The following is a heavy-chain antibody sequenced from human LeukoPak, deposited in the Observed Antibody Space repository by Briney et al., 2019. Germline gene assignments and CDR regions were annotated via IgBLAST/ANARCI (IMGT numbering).Heavy chain of an antibody. J-gene: IGHJ4*02. CDR1: GGSFSGYY. Sequence: SETLSLTCAVYGGSFSGYYWSWIRQPPGKGLEWIGEINHSGSTNYNPSLKSRVTISVDTSKNQFSLKLSSVTAADTAVYYCARGRIAVAGTPYYFDYWGQGTLVTVSS. CDR2: INHSGST. V-gene: IGHV4-34*01. CDR3: ARGRIAVAGTPYYFDY. D-gene: IGHD6-19*01.